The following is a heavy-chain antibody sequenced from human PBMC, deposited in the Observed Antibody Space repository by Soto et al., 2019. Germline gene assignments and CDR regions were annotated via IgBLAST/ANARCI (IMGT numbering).Heavy chain of an antibody. CDR3: ARKRYSSSSPDY. V-gene: IGHV3-33*01. CDR1: GFTFSSYG. CDR2: IWYDGSNK. J-gene: IGHJ4*02. Sequence: QVQLVESGGGVVQPGRSLRLSCAASGFTFSSYGMHWVRQAPGKGLEWVAVIWYDGSNKYYADSVKGRFTISRDNSKNTLYLQMNSLSAEDTAVYYCARKRYSSSSPDYWGQGTLVTVSS. D-gene: IGHD6-13*01.